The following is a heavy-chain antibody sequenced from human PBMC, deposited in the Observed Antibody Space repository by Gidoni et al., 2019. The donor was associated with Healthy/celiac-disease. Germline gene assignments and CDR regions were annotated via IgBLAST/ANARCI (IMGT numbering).Heavy chain of an antibody. CDR3: ARGDYYGSGSYPSGFAFDI. CDR1: GCTFSSYA. CDR2: ISYDGSNK. V-gene: IGHV3-30-3*01. J-gene: IGHJ3*02. Sequence: QVQLVESGGGVVQPGRSLRLSCAASGCTFSSYAMHWVRQAPGKGLEWVAVISYDGSNKYYADSVKGRFTISRDNSKNTLYLQMNSLRAEDTAVYYCARGDYYGSGSYPSGFAFDIWGQGTMVTVSS. D-gene: IGHD3-10*01.